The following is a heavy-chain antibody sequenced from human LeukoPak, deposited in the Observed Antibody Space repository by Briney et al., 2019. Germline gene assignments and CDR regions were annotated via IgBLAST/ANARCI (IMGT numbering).Heavy chain of an antibody. J-gene: IGHJ4*02. CDR2: IYYSGST. CDR1: GGSISSYY. CDR3: ARHQGYMTRVMALDY. Sequence: KPSETLSLTCTVSGGSISSYYWSWIRQPPGKGLEWIGYIYYSGSTNYNPSLKSRVTISVDTSKNQFSLKLSSVTAADTAVYYCARHQGYMTRVMALDYWGQGTLVTVSS. V-gene: IGHV4-59*08. D-gene: IGHD4-17*01.